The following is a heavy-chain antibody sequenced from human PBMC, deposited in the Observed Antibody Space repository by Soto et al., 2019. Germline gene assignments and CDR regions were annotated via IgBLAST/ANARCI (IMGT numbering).Heavy chain of an antibody. CDR1: GFTFTSYG. D-gene: IGHD2-21*02. CDR2: ISAYNGNT. V-gene: IGHV1-18*01. Sequence: GASVKVSCKASGFTFTSYGISWVRQAPGQGLEWMGWISAYNGNTNYAQKLQGRVTMTTDTSTSTAYMELRSLRSDDTAVYYCARDPPVASPHCGGDCYSADYWGQGTLVTVS. CDR3: ARDPPVASPHCGGDCYSADY. J-gene: IGHJ4*02.